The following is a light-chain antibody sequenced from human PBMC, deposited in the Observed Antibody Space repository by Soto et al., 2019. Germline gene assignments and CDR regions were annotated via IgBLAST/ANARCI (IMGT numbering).Light chain of an antibody. Sequence: QPVLTQSPSASASLGASVKLTCTLSSGHNTYAIAWHQQQPDKGPRYLMRVNSDGSHTKGGGVSDRFSGSSSGAERYLTISSLQSEDEADYYCQIWGTGMVFGGGTKLTVL. V-gene: IGLV4-69*02. CDR3: QIWGTGMV. CDR1: SGHNTYA. J-gene: IGLJ3*02. CDR2: VNSDGSH.